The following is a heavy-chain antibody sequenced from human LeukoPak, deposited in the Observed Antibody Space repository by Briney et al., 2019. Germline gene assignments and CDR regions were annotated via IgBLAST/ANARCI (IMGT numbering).Heavy chain of an antibody. D-gene: IGHD1-26*01. CDR3: STVRVLVGATIPFDN. J-gene: IGHJ4*02. CDR1: GFIFSDYW. V-gene: IGHV3-74*01. Sequence: GGSLRLSCAASGFIFSDYWMHWVRQAPGKGLVWVSRIKNDGSETSYADFVKGRFTISRDNAKNTLFLQMNSLRAEDTAVYYCSTVRVLVGATIPFDNWGQGTLVTVAS. CDR2: IKNDGSET.